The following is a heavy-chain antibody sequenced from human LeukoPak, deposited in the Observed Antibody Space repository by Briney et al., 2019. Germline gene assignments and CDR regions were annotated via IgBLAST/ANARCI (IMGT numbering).Heavy chain of an antibody. J-gene: IGHJ4*02. D-gene: IGHD5-18*01. CDR2: IYYSGSS. CDR1: GGSISSSNYY. Sequence: SETLSLTCTVSGGSISSSNYYWGWVRQPPGKGLEWIGTIYYSGSSYYNSSLKNRVTISVDTSKNQFSLNLSSVTAADTAVYYCASLRGYSYGFFDYWGQGTLVTVSS. CDR3: ASLRGYSYGFFDY. V-gene: IGHV4-39*01.